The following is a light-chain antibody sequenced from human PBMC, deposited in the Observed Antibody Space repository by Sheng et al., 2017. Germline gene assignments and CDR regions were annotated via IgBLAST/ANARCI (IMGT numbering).Light chain of an antibody. Sequence: QSALTQPASVSGSPGQSITISCTGTSSDVGGHNYVSWYQQLPGKAPKLMIYDVNLRPSGVSNRFFGSKSGNTASLTISGLQAEDEADYYCSSYTSRTKIFGGGTKVTVL. V-gene: IGLV2-14*03. CDR3: SSYTSRTKI. J-gene: IGLJ2*01. CDR1: SSDVGGHNY. CDR2: DVN.